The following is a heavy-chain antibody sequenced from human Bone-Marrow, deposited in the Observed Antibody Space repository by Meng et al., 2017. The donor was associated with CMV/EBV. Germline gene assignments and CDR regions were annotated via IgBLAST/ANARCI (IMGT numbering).Heavy chain of an antibody. Sequence: GESLKISCAASGFTFSSYSMNWVRQAPGKGLEWVSSISSSSSYIYYADSVKGRFTISRDNAKNSLYLQMNSLRAEDTAVYYCASLGGSSRYYYYYGMAVWGQGPTVTCYS. CDR1: GFTFSSYS. CDR2: ISSSSSYI. J-gene: IGHJ6*01. V-gene: IGHV3-21*01. CDR3: ASLGGSSRYYYYYGMAV. D-gene: IGHD6-6*01.